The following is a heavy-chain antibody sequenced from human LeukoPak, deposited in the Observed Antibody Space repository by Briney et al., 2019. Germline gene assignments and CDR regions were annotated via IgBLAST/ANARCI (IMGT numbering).Heavy chain of an antibody. J-gene: IGHJ4*02. CDR1: GFTLRSYW. CDR2: ISSSGSTI. Sequence: PGGSLRLSCAASGFTLRSYWMNWVRQAPGKGLEWVSYISSSGSTIYYADSVKGRFTISRDNAKNSLYLQMNSLRAEDTAVYYCARAVHMAAAAGTFFDYWGQGTLVTVSS. V-gene: IGHV3-48*04. D-gene: IGHD6-13*01. CDR3: ARAVHMAAAAGTFFDY.